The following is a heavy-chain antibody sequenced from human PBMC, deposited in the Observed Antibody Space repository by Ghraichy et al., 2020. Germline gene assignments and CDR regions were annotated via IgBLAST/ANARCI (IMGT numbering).Heavy chain of an antibody. D-gene: IGHD5-18*01. J-gene: IGHJ5*02. CDR1: GDTSSSHT. CDR3: ARPFYSTSFGP. Sequence: ASVKVSCKTSGDTSSSHTINWVRQAPGQSLEWMGRINGGNGNTKYSQNFQDRVALSWDTSATTAYMELRGLRSEDTAVYFCARPFYSTSFGPWGQGTLVTVSS. V-gene: IGHV1-3*01. CDR2: INGGNGNT.